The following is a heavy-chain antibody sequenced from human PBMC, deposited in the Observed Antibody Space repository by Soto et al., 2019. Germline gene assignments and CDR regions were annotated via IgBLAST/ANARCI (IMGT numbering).Heavy chain of an antibody. CDR1: GGSLSGATYS. J-gene: IGHJ4*02. CDR3: ARSREFDY. CDR2: IFPSGTT. Sequence: QVQLRESGSGLVKPLETLSLTCGVSGGSLSGATYSWNWIRQPPGKGLEWIGYIFPSGTTYYNPSRKSRVTISIDGSKNQFSLSLRSLTAADTAVYYCARSREFDYWSQGTLVTVSS. V-gene: IGHV4-30-2*01.